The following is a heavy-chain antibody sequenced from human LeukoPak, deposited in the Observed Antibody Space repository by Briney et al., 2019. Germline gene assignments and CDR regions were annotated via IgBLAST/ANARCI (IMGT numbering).Heavy chain of an antibody. V-gene: IGHV4-59*11. CDR2: IYYSGST. CDR3: AREGGRQWLVSGTLDS. D-gene: IGHD6-19*01. J-gene: IGHJ5*01. CDR1: GGSISSHY. Sequence: SETLSLTCSVSGGSISSHYWSWIRQPPGKGLEWIGYIYYSGSTKYNPSLKSRVTISVDTSKNQFSLKLSSVTAADTAVYYCAREGGRQWLVSGTLDSWGQGTLVTVSS.